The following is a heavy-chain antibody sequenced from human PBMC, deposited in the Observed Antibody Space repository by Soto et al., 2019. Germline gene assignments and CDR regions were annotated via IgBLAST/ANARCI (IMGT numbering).Heavy chain of an antibody. D-gene: IGHD6-19*01. Sequence: QVQLVESGGGVVQPGGSLRLSCAASGFTFNNYAMHWVRQAPGKGLEWVAVISKEATNKFYAVSVRGRFTICRDNSRNTLYLQVNRLRAEDTAVYFFAKDERTRGWHGYVDVWGTGTTVTVSS. V-gene: IGHV3-30*18. J-gene: IGHJ6*03. CDR1: GFTFNNYA. CDR3: AKDERTRGWHGYVDV. CDR2: ISKEATNK.